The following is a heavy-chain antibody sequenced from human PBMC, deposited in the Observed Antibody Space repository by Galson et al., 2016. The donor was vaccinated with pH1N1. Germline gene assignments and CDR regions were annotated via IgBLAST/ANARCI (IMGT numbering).Heavy chain of an antibody. Sequence: SLRLSCAASGFTFSSYAMAWVRQAPGKGLECVSTITGSGGGIYYADSVKGRFTFSRDNSKNTLYLQMNSLRAEDTAVYYCAKAPTVTANGRTYFDYWGQGVRVIVSS. V-gene: IGHV3-23*01. D-gene: IGHD4-11*01. J-gene: IGHJ4*02. CDR1: GFTFSSYA. CDR2: ITGSGGGI. CDR3: AKAPTVTANGRTYFDY.